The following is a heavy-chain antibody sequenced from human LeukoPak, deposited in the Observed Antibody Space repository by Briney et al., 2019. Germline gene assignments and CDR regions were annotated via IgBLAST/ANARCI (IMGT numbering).Heavy chain of an antibody. V-gene: IGHV3-74*01. J-gene: IGHJ6*04. D-gene: IGHD6-19*01. CDR1: GFTFSNYW. CDR2: INSDGSST. Sequence: GGSLRLSCAASGFTFSNYWMHWVRQAPGKGLVWVSRINSDGSSTTYADSVKGRFTISRDNAKNTLHLQMNSLRAEDTAVYYCARYSSGWYMMDVWGKGTTATASS. CDR3: ARYSSGWYMMDV.